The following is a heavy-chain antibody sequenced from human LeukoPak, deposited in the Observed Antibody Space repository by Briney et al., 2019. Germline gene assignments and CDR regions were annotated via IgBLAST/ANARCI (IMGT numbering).Heavy chain of an antibody. J-gene: IGHJ6*02. CDR3: ASGAVVQIWFGELSPVNGMDV. CDR1: GYTFTSYY. D-gene: IGHD3-10*01. CDR2: INPSGGST. V-gene: IGHV1-46*01. Sequence: GASVEVSCKASGYTFTSYYMHWVRQAPGQGLEWMGIINPSGGSTSYAQKFQGRVTMTRDTSTGTVYMELSSLRSEDTAVYYCASGAVVQIWFGELSPVNGMDVWGQGTTVTVSS.